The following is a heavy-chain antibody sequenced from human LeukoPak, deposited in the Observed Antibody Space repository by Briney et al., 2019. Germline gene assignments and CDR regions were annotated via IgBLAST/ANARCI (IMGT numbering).Heavy chain of an antibody. Sequence: ASVKVSCKASGYTFTSYYMHWVRQATGQGLEWMGWMNPNSGNTGYAQKFQGRVTITRNTSISTAYMELSSLRSEDTAVYYCARGSGSGSQTFDYWGQGTLVTVSS. V-gene: IGHV1-8*01. J-gene: IGHJ4*02. D-gene: IGHD3-10*01. CDR3: ARGSGSGSQTFDY. CDR2: MNPNSGNT. CDR1: GYTFTSYY.